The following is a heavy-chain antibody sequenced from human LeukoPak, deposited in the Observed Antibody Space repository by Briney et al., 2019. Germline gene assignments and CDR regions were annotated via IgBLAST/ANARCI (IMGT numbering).Heavy chain of an antibody. V-gene: IGHV3-74*01. CDR1: GFTFSSYW. Sequence: PGGSLRLSCAASGFTFSSYWMHWVRQAPGKGLVWVSRINSDGSSGISYADSVKGRFTISRDNAKNTLYLQMNSLRAEDTAVYFCAKDSATYGRFDFWGQGSLVIASS. CDR3: AKDSATYGRFDF. CDR2: INSDGSSGI. D-gene: IGHD3-10*01. J-gene: IGHJ4*02.